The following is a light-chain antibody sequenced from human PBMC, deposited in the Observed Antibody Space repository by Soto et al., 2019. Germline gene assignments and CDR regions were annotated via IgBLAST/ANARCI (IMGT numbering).Light chain of an antibody. CDR1: STDVGNYNY. V-gene: IGLV2-8*01. CDR2: DVN. J-gene: IGLJ3*02. Sequence: QSALTQPPSASGSPGQSLTISCTGTSTDVGNYNYVSWYQQHPGKAPKLMISDVNRRPSGVPDRFSGSKSGNTASLTVSGLQAEDEADYYCSSYAGSNNWVFGGGTKLPS. CDR3: SSYAGSNNWV.